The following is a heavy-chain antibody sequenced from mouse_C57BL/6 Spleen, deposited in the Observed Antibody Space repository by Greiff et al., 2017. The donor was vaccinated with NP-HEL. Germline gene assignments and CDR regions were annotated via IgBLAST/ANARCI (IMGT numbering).Heavy chain of an antibody. CDR1: GYTFTSYG. J-gene: IGHJ4*01. V-gene: IGHV1-81*01. Sequence: QVQLQQSGAELARPGASVKLSCKASGYTFTSYGISWVKQRTGQGLEWIGEIYPRSGNTYYNEKFKGKATLTADKSSSTAYMELRSLTSEDSAVYFCARGGLSSKGNAMDYWGQGTSVTVSS. D-gene: IGHD1-1*01. CDR2: IYPRSGNT. CDR3: ARGGLSSKGNAMDY.